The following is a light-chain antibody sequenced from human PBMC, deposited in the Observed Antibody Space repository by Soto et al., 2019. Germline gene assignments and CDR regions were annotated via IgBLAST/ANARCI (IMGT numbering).Light chain of an antibody. CDR1: QTISSW. V-gene: IGKV1-5*03. CDR3: QHYNSYSEA. CDR2: KAS. J-gene: IGKJ1*01. Sequence: IQLTQSPSTLSGSVGDRVTITCRASQTISSWLAWYQQKPGKAPKLLIYKASTLKRGVPSRFSGSGSGTEFTLTISSLQPDDFETYYCQHYNSYSEAFGQGTKVDIK.